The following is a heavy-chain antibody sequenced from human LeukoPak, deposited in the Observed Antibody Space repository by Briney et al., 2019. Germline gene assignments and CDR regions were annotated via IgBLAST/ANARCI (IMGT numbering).Heavy chain of an antibody. CDR3: VPGQNCRFYY. V-gene: IGHV3-74*01. CDR1: GFTFGVHW. CDR2: IISDGRTT. Sequence: PTGGSLSLSCAAAGFTFGVHWMDWVRQTPGKGMVWVLRIISDGRTTAHAASVKGRFPSARGNSTSTMFLGINSQQTTGTAVYYCVPGQNCRFYYWGQGNLVTVSS. D-gene: IGHD1-1*01. J-gene: IGHJ4*02.